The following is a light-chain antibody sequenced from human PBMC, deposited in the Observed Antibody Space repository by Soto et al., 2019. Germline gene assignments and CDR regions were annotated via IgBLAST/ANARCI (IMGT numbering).Light chain of an antibody. CDR1: QTVSSTF. CDR3: QQYGASPVT. Sequence: EIVLTQSPGTLSLSPGERATLSCRASQTVSSTFLAWYQQKPGQAPRLLIYGASNRTPGIPDRFSGSGSGTDFSLTISSLEPEDVAVYYCQQYGASPVTFGPGTKVEIK. V-gene: IGKV3-20*01. J-gene: IGKJ3*01. CDR2: GAS.